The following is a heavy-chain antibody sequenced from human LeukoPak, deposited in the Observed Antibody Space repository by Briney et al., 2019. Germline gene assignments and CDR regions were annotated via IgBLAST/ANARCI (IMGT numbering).Heavy chain of an antibody. D-gene: IGHD3-10*01. CDR1: GYTFTGYY. V-gene: IGHV1-2*02. J-gene: IGHJ4*02. Sequence: ASVKVSCKASGYTFTGYYMHWVRQAPGQGLEWMGWINPNSGGTNYAQKFQGRVTITADESTSTAYMELSSLRSEDTAVYYCARAGWYYYGSGSSPYYFDYWGQGTLVTVSS. CDR3: ARAGWYYYGSGSSPYYFDY. CDR2: INPNSGGT.